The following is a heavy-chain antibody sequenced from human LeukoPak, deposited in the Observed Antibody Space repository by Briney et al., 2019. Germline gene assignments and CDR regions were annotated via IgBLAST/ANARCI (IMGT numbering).Heavy chain of an antibody. D-gene: IGHD2-2*01. J-gene: IGHJ4*02. CDR2: IYTSGST. CDR3: ARAHYQLLSLDY. V-gene: IGHV4-61*02. CDR1: GGSISSGSYY. Sequence: ASQTLSLTCTVSGGSISSGSYYGSWIRQPAGKGLEWIGRIYTSGSTNYNPSLKSRVTISVDTSKNQFSLKLSSVTAADTAVYYCARAHYQLLSLDYWGQGTLVTVSS.